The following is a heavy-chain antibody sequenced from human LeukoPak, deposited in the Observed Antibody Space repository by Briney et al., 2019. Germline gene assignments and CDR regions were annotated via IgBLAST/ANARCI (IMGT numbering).Heavy chain of an antibody. D-gene: IGHD3-22*01. CDR1: GGSISGYY. CDR2: IYYSGST. V-gene: IGHV4-59*01. J-gene: IGHJ3*02. Sequence: SETLSLTCTVSGGSISGYYWSWIRQPPGKGLEWIGYIYYSGSTKYNPSLKSRVTMSVDTSRNQFSLKLSSVTAADTAVYCARGGLENGYHSNDGFDIWGQGTMVIVSS. CDR3: ARGGLENGYHSNDGFDI.